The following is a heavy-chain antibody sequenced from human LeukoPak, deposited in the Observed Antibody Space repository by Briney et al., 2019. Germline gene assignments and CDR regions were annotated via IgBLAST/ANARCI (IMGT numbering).Heavy chain of an antibody. J-gene: IGHJ4*02. CDR1: GGSISSYY. Sequence: SETLSLTCTVSGGSISSYYWSWIRQPPGKGLEWIGYISYSGSTNYNPSLKSRVTISVDTSKNKFSLNLSSVTAADTAVYDCARDSYYYGSGIDYWGQGALVTVSS. D-gene: IGHD3-10*01. CDR3: ARDSYYYGSGIDY. CDR2: ISYSGST. V-gene: IGHV4-59*01.